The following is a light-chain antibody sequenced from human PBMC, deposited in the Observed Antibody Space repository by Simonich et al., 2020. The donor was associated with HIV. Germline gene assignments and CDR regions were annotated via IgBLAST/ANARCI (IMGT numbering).Light chain of an antibody. CDR1: SGSIASNY. V-gene: IGLV6-57*03. J-gene: IGLJ2*01. CDR3: QSYDSSNHVI. Sequence: NFMLTQPHSVSESPGKTVTISCTRSSGSIASNYVQWYQQRPGSAPTTVIYADNQRPSGVPDRFSGSNDSSSNSASLTISGLKTEDEADYYCQSYDSSNHVIFGGGTKLTVL. CDR2: ADN.